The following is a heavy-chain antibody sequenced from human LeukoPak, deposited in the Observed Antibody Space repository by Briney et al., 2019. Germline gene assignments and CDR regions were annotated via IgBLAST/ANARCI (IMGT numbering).Heavy chain of an antibody. CDR2: IYPGDSDT. CDR1: GYIFTSYW. J-gene: IGHJ5*02. D-gene: IGHD3-10*01. V-gene: IGHV5-51*01. Sequence: GASLEISRKGSGYIFTSYWIGWVRQMRGKGLEWMGIIYPGDSDTRYSPSFQGQVTISADKSISTAYLQWSSLKASDTAMYYCARPSMVRGVGSWFDPWGQGTLVTVSS. CDR3: ARPSMVRGVGSWFDP.